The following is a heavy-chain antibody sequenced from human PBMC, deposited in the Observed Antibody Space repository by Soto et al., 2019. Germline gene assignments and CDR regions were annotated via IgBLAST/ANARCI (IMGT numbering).Heavy chain of an antibody. CDR1: GLAFNTYA. CDR3: AKVTKRAAAGRYEYYKYGWGI. J-gene: IGHJ6*04. D-gene: IGHD6-13*01. CDR2: ISGRGGSS. V-gene: IGHV3-23*01. Sequence: GGSMRLSCAASGLAFNTYAVTWVCKDPGQGLEWVSVISGRGGSSYYAASVKGRFTISRDNSKNTLYLQMNGLRSEDTALYYCAKVTKRAAAGRYEYYKYGWGICGKGTTSTVSS.